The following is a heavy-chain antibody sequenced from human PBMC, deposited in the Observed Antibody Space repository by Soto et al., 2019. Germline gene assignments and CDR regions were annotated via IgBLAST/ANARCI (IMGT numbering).Heavy chain of an antibody. CDR1: GFTFSSYG. V-gene: IGHV3-33*01. J-gene: IGHJ4*02. CDR3: AGLHLYYYDSSGTTTDY. Sequence: GGSLRLSCAASGFTFSSYGMHWVRQAPGKGLEWVAVIWYDGSNKYYADSVKGRFTISRDNSKNTLYLQMNSLRAEDTAVYYCAGLHLYYYDSSGTTTDYWGQGTLDTVSS. CDR2: IWYDGSNK. D-gene: IGHD3-22*01.